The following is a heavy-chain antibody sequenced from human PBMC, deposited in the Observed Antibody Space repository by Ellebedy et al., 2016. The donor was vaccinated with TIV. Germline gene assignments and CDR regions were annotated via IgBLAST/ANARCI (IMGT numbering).Heavy chain of an antibody. D-gene: IGHD6-13*01. CDR3: AKDLNSGWSFDY. V-gene: IGHV3-7*01. CDR1: GFAFSNYW. J-gene: IGHJ4*02. CDR2: IKQDGSEK. Sequence: GESLKISXAASGFAFSNYWMSWVRQAPGKGLEWVANIKQDGSEKYYVDSVRGRFTISRDNAKSSLYLQMNSLRAADTAVYYCAKDLNSGWSFDYWGQGALVTVSS.